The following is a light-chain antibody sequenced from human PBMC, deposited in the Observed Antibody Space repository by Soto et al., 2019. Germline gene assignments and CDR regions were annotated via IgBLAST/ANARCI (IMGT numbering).Light chain of an antibody. CDR1: SSNIGGNS. Sequence: QSVLTKPPSVYAAPGQYVPLSCAASSSNIGGNSVSWYQQLPVTAPKLLTYDDNKRPSVSPDRFSRSKSGTAASLGITGFQTGDKAEYYCGSWDSSLSAYVFGTGNKGTV. J-gene: IGLJ1*01. CDR3: GSWDSSLSAYV. V-gene: IGLV1-51*01. CDR2: DDN.